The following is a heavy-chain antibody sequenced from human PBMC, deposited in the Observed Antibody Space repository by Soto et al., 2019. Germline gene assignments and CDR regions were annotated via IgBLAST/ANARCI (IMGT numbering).Heavy chain of an antibody. Sequence: QVQLVESGGGVVQPGRSLRLSCAASGFTFSSYAMHWVRQAPGNGLEWVAVISYDGSNKYYADSVKGRFTISRDNSKNTLYLQMNSLRAEDTAVYYCARASLRGWDAFDIWGQGTMVTVSS. CDR1: GFTFSSYA. CDR2: ISYDGSNK. CDR3: ARASLRGWDAFDI. V-gene: IGHV3-30-3*01. D-gene: IGHD3-16*02. J-gene: IGHJ3*02.